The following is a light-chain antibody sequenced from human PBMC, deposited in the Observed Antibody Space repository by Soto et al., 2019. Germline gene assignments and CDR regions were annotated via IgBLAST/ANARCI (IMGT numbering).Light chain of an antibody. CDR3: QSYDNSGPGVV. CDR2: GNI. V-gene: IGLV1-40*01. CDR1: GSNIGGGYD. J-gene: IGLJ2*01. Sequence: QSVLTQPPSVSGAPGQRVTLSCTGGGSNIGGGYDVSWYQQHPGTAPKLLIYGNINRPSGVADRFSGSKSGTSASLAITGLQAEDEADYYCQSYDNSGPGVVFGGGTKLTVL.